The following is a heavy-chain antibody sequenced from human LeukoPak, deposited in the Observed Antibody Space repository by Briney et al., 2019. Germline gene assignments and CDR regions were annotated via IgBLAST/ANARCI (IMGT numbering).Heavy chain of an antibody. Sequence: ASVEVSCKASGYTFTSYGISWVRQAPGQGLEWMGWISAYNGNTNYAQKLQGRVTMTTDTSTSTAYMELRSLRSDDTAVYYCAISGSSSPSTAAFDYWGQGTLVTVSS. CDR3: AISGSSSPSTAAFDY. J-gene: IGHJ4*02. V-gene: IGHV1-18*01. CDR1: GYTFTSYG. CDR2: ISAYNGNT. D-gene: IGHD1-26*01.